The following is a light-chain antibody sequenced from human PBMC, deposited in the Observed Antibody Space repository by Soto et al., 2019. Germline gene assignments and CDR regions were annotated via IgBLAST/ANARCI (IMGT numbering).Light chain of an antibody. CDR3: QSYDSSLSALYV. CDR1: SSNIGAGYD. CDR2: ANN. J-gene: IGLJ1*01. Sequence: QAVVAQPPSVSGAPGQTVTISCTGNSSNIGAGYDVHWYHHLPGTAPKLLIYANNIRPSGVPDRFSGSKSGTSASLAITGLQAEDEADYYCQSYDSSLSALYVFGTGTKVTVL. V-gene: IGLV1-40*01.